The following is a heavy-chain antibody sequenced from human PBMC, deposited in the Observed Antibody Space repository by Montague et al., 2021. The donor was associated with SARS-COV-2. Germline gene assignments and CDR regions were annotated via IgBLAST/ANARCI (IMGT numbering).Heavy chain of an antibody. V-gene: IGHV4-59*11. CDR3: ARGSGSASATWFDP. CDR1: GGSIGSHY. J-gene: IGHJ5*02. Sequence: SETLSLTCTVSGGSIGSHYWSWIRLPPGKGLEWVVHIYYTGITKXKSSLKSRVTISVDTSKNQLSPKLDAVTAADTAVYYCARGSGSASATWFDPWGQGTLVTVSS. CDR2: IYYTGIT. D-gene: IGHD6-25*01.